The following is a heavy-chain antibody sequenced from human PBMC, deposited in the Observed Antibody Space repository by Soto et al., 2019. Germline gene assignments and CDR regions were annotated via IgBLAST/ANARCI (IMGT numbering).Heavy chain of an antibody. Sequence: LRLSCAASGFTFSTYNMNWVRQAPGKGLEWVSSINGRGNYIYYADSVKGRFTISRDNAEKSLYLQMNSLTAEDTAVYYCAREDGIVGATSAFDYWGQGTLVTVSS. CDR3: AREDGIVGATSAFDY. CDR1: GFTFSTYN. D-gene: IGHD1-26*01. V-gene: IGHV3-21*01. J-gene: IGHJ4*02. CDR2: INGRGNYI.